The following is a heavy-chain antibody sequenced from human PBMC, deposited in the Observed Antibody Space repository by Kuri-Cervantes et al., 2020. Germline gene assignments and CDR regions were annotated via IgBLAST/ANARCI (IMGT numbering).Heavy chain of an antibody. V-gene: IGHV4-34*01. J-gene: IGHJ5*02. D-gene: IGHD6-19*01. Sequence: SQTLSLTCAVYGGSFSGYYWSWIRQPPGKGLEWIGEINHSGSTNYNPSLKSRVTISVDTSKNQFSLKLSSVTAADTAVYYCARDQRQWLPNNWFDPWGQGTLVTVSS. CDR3: ARDQRQWLPNNWFDP. CDR2: INHSGST. CDR1: GGSFSGYY.